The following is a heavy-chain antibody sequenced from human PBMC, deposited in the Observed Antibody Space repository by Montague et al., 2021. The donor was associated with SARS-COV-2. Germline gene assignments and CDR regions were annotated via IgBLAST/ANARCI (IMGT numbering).Heavy chain of an antibody. V-gene: IGHV4-34*01. J-gene: IGHJ4*02. CDR2: IKQSGST. D-gene: IGHD3-22*01. CDR1: GGSFGGDH. CDR3: ARGHLTVSMIVVVFTSASYYFDY. Sequence: SETLSLTCGVYGGSFGGDHWSWIRQPPGKGLEWIGDIKQSGSTNXNPSLKSRVTISVDTSRNQFSLKLTSVTAADTAVYFCARGHLTVSMIVVVFTSASYYFDYWGQGALVTVSS.